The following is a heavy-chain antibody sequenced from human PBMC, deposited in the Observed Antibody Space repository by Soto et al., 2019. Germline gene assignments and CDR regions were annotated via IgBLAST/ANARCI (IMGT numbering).Heavy chain of an antibody. CDR3: ARTRERLDSSSGFDY. CDR2: IYYSGST. Sequence: QVQLQESGPGLVKPSETLSLTCTVSGGSISSYYWSWIRQPPGKGLEWIGYIYYSGSTNYNPSLKSRVTISVDTSKTQFSLKLSSVTAADTAVYYCARTRERLDSSSGFDYWGQGTLVTVSS. V-gene: IGHV4-59*01. CDR1: GGSISSYY. D-gene: IGHD6-6*01. J-gene: IGHJ4*02.